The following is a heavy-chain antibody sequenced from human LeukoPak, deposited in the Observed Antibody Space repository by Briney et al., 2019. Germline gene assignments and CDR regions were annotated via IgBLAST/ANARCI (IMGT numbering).Heavy chain of an antibody. J-gene: IGHJ6*03. Sequence: GGSLRLSCAASGFTFSSYSMNWARQAPGEGLEWVSSISSSSSYIYYADSVKGRFTISRDNAKNSLYLQMNSLRAEDTAVYYCARNRVRYYMDVWGKGTTVTVSS. CDR3: ARNRVRYYMDV. CDR1: GFTFSSYS. V-gene: IGHV3-21*01. CDR2: ISSSSSYI. D-gene: IGHD2/OR15-2a*01.